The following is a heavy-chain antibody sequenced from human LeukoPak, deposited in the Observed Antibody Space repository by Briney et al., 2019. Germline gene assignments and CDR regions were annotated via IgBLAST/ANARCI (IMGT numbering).Heavy chain of an antibody. CDR1: GFTFSSYG. V-gene: IGHV3-33*01. CDR2: IWYDGSNK. CDR3: ARDRYYYDSSGYFDY. J-gene: IGHJ4*02. Sequence: GGSLGLSCAASGFTFSSYGMHWVRQAPGKGLEWVAVIWYDGSNKYYADSVKGRFTISRDNSKNTLYLQMNSLRAEDTAVYYCARDRYYYDSSGYFDYWGQGTLVTVSS. D-gene: IGHD3-22*01.